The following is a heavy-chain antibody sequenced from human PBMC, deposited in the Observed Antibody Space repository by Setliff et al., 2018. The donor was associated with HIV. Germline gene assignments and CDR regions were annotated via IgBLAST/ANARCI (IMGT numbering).Heavy chain of an antibody. Sequence: GASVKVSCKASGGTFSSYAISWVRQAPGQGLEWMGGIIPILGIANYAQKFQGRVTITTDESTSTAYMELSSLRSEDTAVYYCARAGANYYDSSGYGPAEYFQHWG. D-gene: IGHD3-22*01. J-gene: IGHJ1*01. CDR1: GGTFSSYA. CDR3: ARAGANYYDSSGYGPAEYFQH. CDR2: IIPILGIA. V-gene: IGHV1-69*10.